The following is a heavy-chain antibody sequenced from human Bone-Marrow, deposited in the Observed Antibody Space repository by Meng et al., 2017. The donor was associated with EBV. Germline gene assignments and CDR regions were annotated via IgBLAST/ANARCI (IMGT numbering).Heavy chain of an antibody. Sequence: VQRHDLGLGLVKPSGTRSLTCTASGVAISSSSYYLGWIRQPPGKGLEWIGSIYYSGSTYYNPSLKSRVTISVDTSKNQFSLKLSSVTAADTAVYYCARHQNDVVATLSYWGQGTLVTVSS. D-gene: IGHD5-12*01. CDR1: GVAISSSSYY. CDR3: ARHQNDVVATLSY. J-gene: IGHJ4*02. CDR2: IYYSGST. V-gene: IGHV4-39*01.